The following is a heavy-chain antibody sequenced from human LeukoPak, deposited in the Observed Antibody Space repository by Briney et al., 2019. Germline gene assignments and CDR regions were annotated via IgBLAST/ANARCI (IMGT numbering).Heavy chain of an antibody. V-gene: IGHV5-51*01. D-gene: IGHD1-1*01. J-gene: IGHJ4*02. Sequence: GESLKISCKGSGYSFTSYWIGWVRQMPGKGLGWMGIIYPGDSGTGYSPSSQGQVTISADKSICTAYLQWSSLKASDTAMYYCARRLGTTGTFDYWGQGTLVTVSS. CDR1: GYSFTSYW. CDR3: ARRLGTTGTFDY. CDR2: IYPGDSGT.